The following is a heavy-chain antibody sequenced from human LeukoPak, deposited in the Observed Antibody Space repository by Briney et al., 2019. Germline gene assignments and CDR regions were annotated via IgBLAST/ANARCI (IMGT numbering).Heavy chain of an antibody. J-gene: IGHJ4*02. V-gene: IGHV1-46*01. Sequence: GASVKVSCKASGYTFTSFYIHWVRQAPGQGLEWMGIINPSGGSTSYAQKFQGRVTMTRDTSTSKVYMELSSLRAEDTAVYYCAREGSSMCDSSGYYYLTYFDYWGQGTLVTVSS. CDR1: GYTFTSFY. CDR3: AREGSSMCDSSGYYYLTYFDY. CDR2: INPSGGST. D-gene: IGHD3-22*01.